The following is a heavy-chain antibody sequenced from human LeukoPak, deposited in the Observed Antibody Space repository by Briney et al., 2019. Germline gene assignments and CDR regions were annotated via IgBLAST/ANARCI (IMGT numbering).Heavy chain of an antibody. CDR1: GFTFSSFT. J-gene: IGHJ3*02. CDR2: ISSSSSYI. D-gene: IGHD1-26*01. CDR3: ARAPRNSGSYVIGDAFDI. V-gene: IGHV3-21*04. Sequence: PGGSLRLSCAASGFTFSSFTMNWVRQAPGKGLEWVSSISSSSSYIYYADSVKGRFTISRDISKNTLSLQMNGLRVEDTAVYYCARAPRNSGSYVIGDAFDIWGQGTMVTVSS.